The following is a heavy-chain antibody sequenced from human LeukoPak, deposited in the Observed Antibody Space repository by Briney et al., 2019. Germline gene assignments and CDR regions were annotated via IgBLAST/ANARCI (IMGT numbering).Heavy chain of an antibody. D-gene: IGHD6-6*01. CDR2: ISAYSGDT. J-gene: IGHJ4*02. V-gene: IGHV1-18*01. CDR3: ARTAGRTLDY. CDR1: GYTFTSYG. Sequence: ASVKVSCKASGYTFTSYGISWVRQAPGQGLEWMGWISAYSGDTNYAQKFQGRVTMTRDTSTSTVYMELSSLRSEDTAVYYCARTAGRTLDYWGQGTLVTVSS.